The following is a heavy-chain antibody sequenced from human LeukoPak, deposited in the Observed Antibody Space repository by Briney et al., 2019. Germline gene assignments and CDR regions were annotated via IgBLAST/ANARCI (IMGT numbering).Heavy chain of an antibody. Sequence: SETLSLTCTVSGGSVSGYYWSWIRQPPGKGLEWIGYIYYSGSTNYNPSLKSRVTISVDTSENQFSLKLTSVTAADTAVYYCARHPYSSGKVEWFDPWGQGTLVTVSS. D-gene: IGHD6-19*01. V-gene: IGHV4-59*08. CDR2: IYYSGST. CDR1: GGSVSGYY. CDR3: ARHPYSSGKVEWFDP. J-gene: IGHJ5*02.